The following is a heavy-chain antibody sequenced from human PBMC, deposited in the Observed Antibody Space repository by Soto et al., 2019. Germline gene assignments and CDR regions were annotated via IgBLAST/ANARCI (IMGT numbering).Heavy chain of an antibody. CDR3: ARLIVTPHLVRYYYYYGMDV. V-gene: IGHV1-69*12. D-gene: IGHD3-22*01. CDR1: GGTFSSYA. Sequence: QVQLVQSGAEVKKPGSSVKVSCKASGGTFSSYAISWVRQAPGQGLEWLGGIIPIFGTANYAQKFQGRVTITADESTSTAYMELSSLRSEDTAVYYCARLIVTPHLVRYYYYYGMDVWGQGTKVTVSS. CDR2: IIPIFGTA. J-gene: IGHJ6*02.